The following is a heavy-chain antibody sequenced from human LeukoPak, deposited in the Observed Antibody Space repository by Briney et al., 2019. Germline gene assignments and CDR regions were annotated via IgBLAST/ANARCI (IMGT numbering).Heavy chain of an antibody. CDR2: ISSSGSTI. CDR1: GFTFSGYY. D-gene: IGHD2-2*01. V-gene: IGHV3-11*01. Sequence: GGSLRLSCAASGFTFSGYYMSWVRQAPGKGLEWVSYISSSGSTIYYADSMKGRFTISRDNAKNSLYLQMNSLRAEDTAVYYCARYPCRDIVVVPAASMDVWGKGPTVTVSS. CDR3: ARYPCRDIVVVPAASMDV. J-gene: IGHJ6*03.